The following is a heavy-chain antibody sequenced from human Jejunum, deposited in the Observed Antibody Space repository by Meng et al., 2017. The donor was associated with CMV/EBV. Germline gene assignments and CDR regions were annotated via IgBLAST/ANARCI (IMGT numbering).Heavy chain of an antibody. CDR1: GDSVSSKSAA. J-gene: IGHJ4*02. V-gene: IGHV6-1*01. CDR3: ARGLYDSSWSTFDY. CDR2: AYYRSKWFY. Sequence: LRQSCPGLVKPSQTSSLICAISGDSVSSKSAAWNWIRQSPSRGLEWLGRAYYRSKWFYDYALSVKSRININPDTSKNRFSLQLNSVTPEDTAVYYCARGLYDSSWSTFDYWGQGTLVTVSS. D-gene: IGHD6-13*01.